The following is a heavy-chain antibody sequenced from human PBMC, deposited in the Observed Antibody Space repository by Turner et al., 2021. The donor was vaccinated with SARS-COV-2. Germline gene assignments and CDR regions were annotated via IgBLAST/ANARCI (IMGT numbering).Heavy chain of an antibody. CDR3: SKGRGGYGDNYFDF. D-gene: IGHD4-17*01. J-gene: IGHJ4*02. CDR1: GFTFSDFG. V-gene: IGHV3-30*18. Sequence: QVQLVESGGGVVQPGKSLRLSCAVPGFTFSDFGMHWDRQAPGKGPEWVATISEDGNEINYGESVKGRITISRDNSRNTLSLQMRSLRAEDTAIYYCSKGRGGYGDNYFDFWGQGTLVSVSS. CDR2: ISEDGNEI.